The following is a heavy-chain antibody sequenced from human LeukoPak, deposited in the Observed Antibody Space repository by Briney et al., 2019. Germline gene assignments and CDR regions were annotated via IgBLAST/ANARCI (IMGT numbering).Heavy chain of an antibody. CDR3: ARDNYDSSGGFDY. CDR1: GYTFPSYG. CDR2: IIPIFGTA. J-gene: IGHJ4*02. V-gene: IGHV1-69*13. Sequence: SVKVSCKASGYTFPSYGISWVRQAPGQGLEWMGGIIPIFGTANYAQKFQGRVTITADESTSTAYMELSSLRSEDTAVYYCARDNYDSSGGFDYWGQGTLVTVSS. D-gene: IGHD3-22*01.